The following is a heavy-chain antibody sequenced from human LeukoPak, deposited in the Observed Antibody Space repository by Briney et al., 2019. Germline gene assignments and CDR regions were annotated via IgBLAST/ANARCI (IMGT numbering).Heavy chain of an antibody. CDR1: GASVNSYSDY. Sequence: PSETLSLTCSVSGASVNSYSDYWAWIRQTPGRGLEWIGSVYAGGGTYFNPSLETRVSISLDTSKNDFSLRLSSVTAADTAVYYCVFQPAYYFDNWGQGMLVTVSS. J-gene: IGHJ4*02. CDR3: VFQPAYYFDN. D-gene: IGHD1-14*01. V-gene: IGHV4-39*02. CDR2: VYAGGGT.